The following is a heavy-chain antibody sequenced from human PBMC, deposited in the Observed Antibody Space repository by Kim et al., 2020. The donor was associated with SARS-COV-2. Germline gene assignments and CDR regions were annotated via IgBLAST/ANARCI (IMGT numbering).Heavy chain of an antibody. V-gene: IGHV3-74*01. CDR2: INSDGSST. CDR3: ARALGYSYGPIGYDIPRFDP. Sequence: GGSLRLSCAASGFTFSSYWMHWVRQAPGKGLVWVSRINSDGSSTSYADSVKGRFTISRDNAKNTLYLQMNSLRAEDTAVYYCARALGYSYGPIGYDIPRFDPWGQGTLVTVSS. J-gene: IGHJ5*02. CDR1: GFTFSSYW. D-gene: IGHD5-18*01.